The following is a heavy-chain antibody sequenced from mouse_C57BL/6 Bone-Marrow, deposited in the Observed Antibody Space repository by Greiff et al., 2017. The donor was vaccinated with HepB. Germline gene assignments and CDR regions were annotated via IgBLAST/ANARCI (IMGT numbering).Heavy chain of an antibody. V-gene: IGHV1-81*01. Sequence: QVQLKQSGAELARPGASVKLSCKASGYTFTSYGISWVKQRTGQGLEWIGEIYPRSGNTYYNEKFKGKATLTADKSSSTAYMELRSLTSEDSAVYFCARGYRGAMDYWGQGTSVTVSS. CDR2: IYPRSGNT. CDR1: GYTFTSYG. CDR3: ARGYRGAMDY. D-gene: IGHD2-2*01. J-gene: IGHJ4*01.